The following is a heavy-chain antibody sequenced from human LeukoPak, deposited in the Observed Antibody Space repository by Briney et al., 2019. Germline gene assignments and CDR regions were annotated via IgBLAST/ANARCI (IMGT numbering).Heavy chain of an antibody. D-gene: IGHD3-10*01. CDR2: MNPNSGNT. CDR1: GYTFTSYD. J-gene: IGHJ6*03. Sequence: ASVKVSCKASGYTFTSYDINWVRQATGQGLEWMGWMNPNSGNTGYAQKFQGRVTITRNTSISTAYMELSSLRSDDTAVYYCARDPQLLWFGELFRRDYYYYYMDVWGKGTTVTVSS. CDR3: ARDPQLLWFGELFRRDYYYYYMDV. V-gene: IGHV1-8*03.